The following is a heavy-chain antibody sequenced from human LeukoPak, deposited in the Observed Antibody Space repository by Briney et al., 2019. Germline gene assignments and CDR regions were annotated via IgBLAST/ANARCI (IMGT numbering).Heavy chain of an antibody. V-gene: IGHV3-7*01. D-gene: IGHD3-22*01. CDR2: IKHDGSEK. J-gene: IGHJ4*02. CDR1: GFIFTNYF. Sequence: PGGSLRLSCAASGFIFTNYFMSWVRQAPGKGLEWVASIKHDGSEKYYVDSVRGRFTISRDNTMNSLYLQMSSLRAEDTAVYYCARDLGDSSGYLYYFDYWGQGTLVTVSS. CDR3: ARDLGDSSGYLYYFDY.